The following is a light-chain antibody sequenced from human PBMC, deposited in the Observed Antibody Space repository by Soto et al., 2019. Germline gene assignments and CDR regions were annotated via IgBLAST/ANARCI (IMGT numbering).Light chain of an antibody. CDR3: KKYNSAAWT. Sequence: DIQMTQYPSSLSASVGDRVTITCRASQGISKYLAWYQQQPGKVPKLLIYDASTLQSAVQSRFSDNGAGTDFSHTTSSLQSEDGATDYCKKYNSAAWTFGEGTEVEIK. V-gene: IGKV1-27*01. CDR1: QGISKY. CDR2: DAS. J-gene: IGKJ1*01.